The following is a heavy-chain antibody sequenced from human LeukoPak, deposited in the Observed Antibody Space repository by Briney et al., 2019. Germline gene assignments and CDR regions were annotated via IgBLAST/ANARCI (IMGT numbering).Heavy chain of an antibody. D-gene: IGHD3-10*01. J-gene: IGHJ4*02. CDR3: ARDGNYYGSVDY. CDR2: IYYSGST. V-gene: IGHV4-59*12. Sequence: SETLSLTCTVSGGSISSYYWSWIRQPPGKGLEWIGYIYYSGSTNYNPSLKSRVTISLDTSKNQFSLKLSSVTAADTAVYYCARDGNYYGSVDYWGQGTLVTVSS. CDR1: GGSISSYY.